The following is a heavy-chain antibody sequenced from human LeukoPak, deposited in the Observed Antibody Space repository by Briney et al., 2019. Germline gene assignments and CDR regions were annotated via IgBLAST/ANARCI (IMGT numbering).Heavy chain of an antibody. V-gene: IGHV3-30*02. D-gene: IGHD2/OR15-2a*01. CDR3: AKAVYGTYCLPVDF. CDR2: IRSDGINK. J-gene: IGHJ4*02. CDR1: GFIFNNHG. Sequence: GGSLRLSCAASGFIFNNHGMHWVRQAPGKGLEWVSFIRSDGINKYYADAVKGRFTISRDDSKNTLYLQMNNLRPEDTGVYYCAKAVYGTYCLPVDFWGQGALITVSS.